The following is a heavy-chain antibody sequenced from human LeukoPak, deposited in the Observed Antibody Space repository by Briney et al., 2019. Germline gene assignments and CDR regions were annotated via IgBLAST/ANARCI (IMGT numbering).Heavy chain of an antibody. J-gene: IGHJ4*02. D-gene: IGHD1-26*01. CDR3: AKGGELLEYYFDY. Sequence: GGSLRLSCAASGFTFSSYSMNWVRQAPGKGLEWVAVIWYGGSNKYYADSVKGRFTISRDNSKNTLYLQMNSLRAEDTAVYYCAKGGELLEYYFDYWGQGTLVTVSS. CDR2: IWYGGSNK. V-gene: IGHV3-30*02. CDR1: GFTFSSYS.